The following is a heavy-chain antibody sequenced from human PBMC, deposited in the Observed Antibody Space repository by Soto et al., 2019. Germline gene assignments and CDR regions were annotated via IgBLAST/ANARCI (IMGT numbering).Heavy chain of an antibody. V-gene: IGHV4-4*02. D-gene: IGHD3-22*01. CDR1: GGSISTSNW. Sequence: QVQLQESGPGLVKPSGTLSLTCAVSGGSISTSNWWTWVRQPPGKGLEWIGEIYHSGSTNYNPSLKSRVTMSLDKSKHQFALSLTSVTAADTAMYYCATYPPDSSGYFLLYWGQGTLITVSS. J-gene: IGHJ4*02. CDR3: ATYPPDSSGYFLLY. CDR2: IYHSGST.